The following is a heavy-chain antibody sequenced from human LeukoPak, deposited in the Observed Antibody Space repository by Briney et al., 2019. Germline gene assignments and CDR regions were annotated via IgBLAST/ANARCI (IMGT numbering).Heavy chain of an antibody. CDR1: GFTFSSYG. J-gene: IGHJ4*02. CDR3: ARDPTYCSGGSCYNFDY. V-gene: IGHV3-33*01. Sequence: GRSLRLSCAASGFTFSSYGMHWVRQAPGKGLEWVAVIWYDGSNKYYADSVKGRFTISRDNSKNTLYLQMNSLRAEDTAVYYCARDPTYCSGGSCYNFDYWGQGTLVTVSS. CDR2: IWYDGSNK. D-gene: IGHD2-15*01.